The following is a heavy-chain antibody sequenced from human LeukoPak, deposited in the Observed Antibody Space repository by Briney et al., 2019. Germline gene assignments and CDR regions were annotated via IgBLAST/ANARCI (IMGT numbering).Heavy chain of an antibody. D-gene: IGHD3-22*01. V-gene: IGHV3-30*03. J-gene: IGHJ4*02. CDR3: ASGSGYSY. CDR2: ISYDGSNK. CDR1: GFTFSSYG. Sequence: SGGSLRLSCAASGFTFSSYGMHWVRQAPGKGLEWVAVISYDGSNKYYADSVKGRFTISRDNSKNTLYLQMNSLRAEDTAVYYCASGSGYSYWGQGTLVTVSS.